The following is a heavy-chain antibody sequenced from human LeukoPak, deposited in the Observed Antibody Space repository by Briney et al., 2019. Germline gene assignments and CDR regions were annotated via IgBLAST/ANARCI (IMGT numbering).Heavy chain of an antibody. CDR2: ISWNSGSI. CDR3: ARSGWPGNYFDY. CDR1: GFTFDDYA. J-gene: IGHJ4*02. Sequence: PGGSLRLSCAASGFTFDDYAMHWVRQAQGKGLEWVSGISWNSGSIGYADSVKGRFTISRDNAKNSLYLQMNSLRAEDTALYYCARSGWPGNYFDYWGQGTLVTVSS. D-gene: IGHD6-19*01. V-gene: IGHV3-9*01.